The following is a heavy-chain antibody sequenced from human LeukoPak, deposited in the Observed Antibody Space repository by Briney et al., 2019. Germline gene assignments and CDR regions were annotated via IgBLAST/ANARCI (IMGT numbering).Heavy chain of an antibody. Sequence: PGGSLRLSCAASGFTFGDYYMSWFRQAPGKGLEWISCISSTGNTIFYADSLKGRFTISRDNAKNSLYLQMNSLRAEDTAVYYCARDPFSTYGGTRYYFDYWGQGTLVTVSS. D-gene: IGHD4-23*01. V-gene: IGHV3-11*04. CDR2: ISSTGNTI. CDR1: GFTFGDYY. CDR3: ARDPFSTYGGTRYYFDY. J-gene: IGHJ4*02.